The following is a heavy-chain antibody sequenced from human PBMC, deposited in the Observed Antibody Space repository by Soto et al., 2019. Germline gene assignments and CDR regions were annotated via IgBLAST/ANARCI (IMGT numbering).Heavy chain of an antibody. J-gene: IGHJ5*02. CDR3: ARPSSWSNWFDP. D-gene: IGHD6-13*01. CDR2: IYYSGST. CDR1: GGSISSSSYY. V-gene: IGHV4-39*01. Sequence: SETRSLTWPVSGGSISSSSYYWVWIRQPPGKGLEWIGSIYYSGSTYYNPSLKSRVTISVDTSKNQFSLKLSSVTAADTAVYYCARPSSWSNWFDPWGQGTLVTVSS.